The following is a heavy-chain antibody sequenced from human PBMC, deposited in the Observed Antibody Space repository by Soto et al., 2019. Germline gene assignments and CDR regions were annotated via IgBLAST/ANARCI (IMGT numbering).Heavy chain of an antibody. J-gene: IGHJ3*02. D-gene: IGHD3-10*01. V-gene: IGHV3-23*01. CDR2: ISGSGGST. Sequence: EVQLLESGGGLVQPGGSLRLSCAASGFTFSSYAMSWVRQAPGKGLEWVSAISGSGGSTYYADSVKGRFTISRDNSKNTLYLQMNSLRAEDTAVYHCATTWGGSKDAFDIWGQGTMVTVSS. CDR3: ATTWGGSKDAFDI. CDR1: GFTFSSYA.